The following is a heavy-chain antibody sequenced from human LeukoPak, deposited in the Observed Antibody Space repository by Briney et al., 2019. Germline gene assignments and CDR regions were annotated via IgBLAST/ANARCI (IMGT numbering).Heavy chain of an antibody. CDR2: ISGSGGST. CDR3: AKNPSGYCSGGSCSIYYYYGMDV. Sequence: PGGSLRLSCAASGFTFSSYAMSWVRQAPGNGLEWVSAISGSGGSTYYADSVKGRFTISRDNSKNTLYLQMNSLRAEDTAVYYCAKNPSGYCSGGSCSIYYYYGMDVWGQGTTVTVSS. J-gene: IGHJ6*02. D-gene: IGHD2-15*01. CDR1: GFTFSSYA. V-gene: IGHV3-23*01.